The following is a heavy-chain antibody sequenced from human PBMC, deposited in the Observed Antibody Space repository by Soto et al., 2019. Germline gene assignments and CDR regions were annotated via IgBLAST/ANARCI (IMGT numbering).Heavy chain of an antibody. CDR2: IKQDGSEK. Sequence: GGSLRLSCAASGFTFSSYWMSWVRQAPGKGLEWVANIKQDGSEKYYVDSVKGRFTISRDNAKNSLYLQMNSLRAEDTAVYYCARDHRYQLLKKGYYYYGMDVWGQGTTVTVSS. J-gene: IGHJ6*02. CDR1: GFTFSSYW. CDR3: ARDHRYQLLKKGYYYYGMDV. D-gene: IGHD2-2*01. V-gene: IGHV3-7*01.